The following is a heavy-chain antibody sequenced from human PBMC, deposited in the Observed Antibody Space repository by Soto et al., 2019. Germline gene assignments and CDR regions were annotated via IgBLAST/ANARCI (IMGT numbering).Heavy chain of an antibody. D-gene: IGHD3-16*01. J-gene: IGHJ4*02. CDR1: GFTFSSYG. V-gene: IGHV3-30*18. CDR3: AKGRKPTRPHEGEFDY. CDR2: ISFDGSDK. Sequence: GGSLRLSCAASGFTFSSYGWHWVRQAPGKGLEWVTFISFDGSDKYYVDSVKGRFTISRDNSKNTLYLQMNSLRGEDTAVYYCAKGRKPTRPHEGEFDYWGQGTLVTVSS.